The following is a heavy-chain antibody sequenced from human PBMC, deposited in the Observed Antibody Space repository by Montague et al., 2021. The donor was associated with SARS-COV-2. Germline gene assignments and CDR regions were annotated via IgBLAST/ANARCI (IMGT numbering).Heavy chain of an antibody. J-gene: IGHJ5*02. CDR2: IYYSGST. CDR3: ARQGDQLLLEYWFDP. CDR1: GGSISSSSYY. D-gene: IGHD2-2*01. Sequence: SETLSLTCTVSGGSISSSSYYWGWIRQPPGEGLEWIGSIYYSGSTYYNPSLKSRVTISVDTSKSQFSLKLSSVTAADTAVYYCARQGDQLLLEYWFDPWGQGTLVTVSS. V-gene: IGHV4-39*01.